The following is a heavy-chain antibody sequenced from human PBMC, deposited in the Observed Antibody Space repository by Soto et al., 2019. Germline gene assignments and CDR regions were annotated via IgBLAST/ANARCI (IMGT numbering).Heavy chain of an antibody. CDR2: SSYGGIT. CDR1: GGSISDYY. Sequence: PSETLSLTCSVSGGSISDYYWSWIRQSPEKGLEYIAYSSYGGITISKDTSKNQVVLTMTNMDPMDTATYYCARIYDFWSAYTFDPWGQGTLVTVSS. D-gene: IGHD3-3*01. CDR3: FDP. V-gene: IGHV4-59*01. J-gene: IGHJ5*02.